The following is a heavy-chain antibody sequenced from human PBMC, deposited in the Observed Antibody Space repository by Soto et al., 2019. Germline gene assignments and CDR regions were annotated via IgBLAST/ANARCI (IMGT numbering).Heavy chain of an antibody. CDR2: IYWDDSA. D-gene: IGHD6-19*01. CDR3: VHRTVPVGAWFDX. Sequence: SGPTLVNPTQTLTLTCTFSGFSLSTTGEGVCWFRHPPGKALEWLALIYWDDSARYSPSLKRRLTITKGTSEKQVVLTLTNTDPVDTATYFCVHRTVPVGAWFDXWGQGTLVTVSX. CDR1: GFSLSTTGEG. J-gene: IGHJ5*02. V-gene: IGHV2-5*02.